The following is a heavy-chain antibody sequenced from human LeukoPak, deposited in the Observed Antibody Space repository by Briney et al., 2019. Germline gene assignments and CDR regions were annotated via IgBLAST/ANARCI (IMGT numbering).Heavy chain of an antibody. CDR2: IYTRGST. CDR3: ARDARVILWRRFDS. V-gene: IGHV4-4*07. D-gene: IGHD1-1*01. J-gene: IGHJ4*02. Sequence: SETLSLTCTVSGGSINNYYWSWIRQPAGKGLEWIGRIYTRGSTNYNPSLKSRVTMSVDTSKNQFSLKLTSATAADTAVYYCARDARVILWRRFDSWGQGTLVTVSS. CDR1: GGSINNYY.